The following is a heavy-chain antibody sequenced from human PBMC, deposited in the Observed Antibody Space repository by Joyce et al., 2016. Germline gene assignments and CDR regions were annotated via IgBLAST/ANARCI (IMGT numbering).Heavy chain of an antibody. J-gene: IGHJ5*02. Sequence: GGNTYYGDSVKGRFTISRDNSKNTLYLKMNSLRAEDTAVYYCARAISVEERAWGQGTLVTVSS. D-gene: IGHD2-21*01. V-gene: IGHV3-66*02. CDR2: GGNT. CDR3: ARAISVEERA.